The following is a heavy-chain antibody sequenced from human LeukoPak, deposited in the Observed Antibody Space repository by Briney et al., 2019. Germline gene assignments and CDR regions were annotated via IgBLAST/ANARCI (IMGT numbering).Heavy chain of an antibody. CDR2: INQDGTEK. D-gene: IGHD6-19*01. Sequence: PGGSLRLSCEASEFIFSKYWMSWVRQAPEKGLEWVARINQDGTEKYSVDSVKGRFTISRDNVKNTLYLQMNSLRAEDTAVYYCTRGSRGWYAYWGQGTPVTVSS. V-gene: IGHV3-7*02. CDR3: TRGSRGWYAY. J-gene: IGHJ4*02. CDR1: EFIFSKYW.